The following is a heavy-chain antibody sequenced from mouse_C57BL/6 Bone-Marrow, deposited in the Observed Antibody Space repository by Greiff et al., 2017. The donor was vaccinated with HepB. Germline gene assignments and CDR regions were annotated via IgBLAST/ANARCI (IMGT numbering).Heavy chain of an antibody. CDR3: ARGILGRN. D-gene: IGHD4-1*01. CDR1: GFTFTDYN. Sequence: EVQLVESGPELVKPGASVKMSCKASGFTFTDYNMHWVKQSHGKSLEWIGYINPNNGGTSYNQKFKGKATLTVNKSSNTAYMELRSLTAEDSAVYYCARGILGRNCGQGTLVTVSA. CDR2: INPNNGGT. J-gene: IGHJ3*01. V-gene: IGHV1-22*01.